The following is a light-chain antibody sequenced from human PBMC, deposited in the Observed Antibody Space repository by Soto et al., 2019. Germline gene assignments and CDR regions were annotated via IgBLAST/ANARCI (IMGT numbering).Light chain of an antibody. V-gene: IGLV1-51*02. J-gene: IGLJ1*01. Sequence: QSVLTQPPSVSAAPGQKVTISCSGSNSNIGNSYVYWYQQFPGAAPKLLMYENAKRASGIPDRFSGSKSGAAATLAITGIQTGDEADSYCGTWDSGLSGFVFGTGTKVTVL. CDR3: GTWDSGLSGFV. CDR1: NSNIGNSY. CDR2: ENA.